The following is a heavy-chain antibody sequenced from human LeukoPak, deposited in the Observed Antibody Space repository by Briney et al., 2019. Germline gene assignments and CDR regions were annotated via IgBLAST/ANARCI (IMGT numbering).Heavy chain of an antibody. CDR1: GLTFSTYA. J-gene: IGHJ4*02. D-gene: IGHD3-10*01. CDR3: ARDFGRFGEFLNY. Sequence: GGSLRLSCAASGLTFSTYAMHWVRQAPGKGLEWVALISYDGSNKYYADSVKGRFTISRDNSKNTLYMQMNSLRAEDTAVYYCARDFGRFGEFLNYWGQGTLVTVSS. V-gene: IGHV3-30*04. CDR2: ISYDGSNK.